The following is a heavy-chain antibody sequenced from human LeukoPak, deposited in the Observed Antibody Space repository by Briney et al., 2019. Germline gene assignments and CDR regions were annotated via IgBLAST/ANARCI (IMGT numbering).Heavy chain of an antibody. D-gene: IGHD2-15*01. Sequence: PGGSLRLSCAASGFTFSGSAMHWVRQASGKGLDWVGRIRSKANNYATAYAASVKGRFTISRDDSKNTAYLQMNSLTTEDTAVYYCTTAPYCTGGSCYGDYYYGMDVWGQGTTVTVSS. J-gene: IGHJ6*02. CDR1: GFTFSGSA. CDR3: TTAPYCTGGSCYGDYYYGMDV. V-gene: IGHV3-73*01. CDR2: IRSKANNYAT.